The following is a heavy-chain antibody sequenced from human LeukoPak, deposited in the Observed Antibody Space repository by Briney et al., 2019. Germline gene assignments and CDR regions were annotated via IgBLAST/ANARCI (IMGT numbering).Heavy chain of an antibody. J-gene: IGHJ4*02. Sequence: SETLSLTCAVYGGSFSGYYWSWIRQPPGKGLEWIGEINHSGSTNYSPSLKSRVTISVDTSRNQFSLKLSSVTAADTAVYYCARGSYDYVWGSYHLPYYFDYWGQGTLVTVSS. CDR2: INHSGST. V-gene: IGHV4-34*01. D-gene: IGHD3-16*02. CDR3: ARGSYDYVWGSYHLPYYFDY. CDR1: GGSFSGYY.